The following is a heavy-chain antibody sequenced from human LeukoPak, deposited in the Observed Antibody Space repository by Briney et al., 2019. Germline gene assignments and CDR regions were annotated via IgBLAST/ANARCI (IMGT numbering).Heavy chain of an antibody. CDR1: GFTFSDHY. J-gene: IGHJ4*02. CDR3: VRVVYTSDWHFDY. CDR2: SRNRAKSYTT. Sequence: GGSLRLSCAASGFTFSDHYMDWVRQAPGRGLEWVGRSRNRAKSYTTDYAASVRGRLTISRDDSQKSLYLQMRCLKTEDTAVYHCVRVVYTSDWHFDYWGQGTLVTVSS. V-gene: IGHV3-72*01. D-gene: IGHD6-19*01.